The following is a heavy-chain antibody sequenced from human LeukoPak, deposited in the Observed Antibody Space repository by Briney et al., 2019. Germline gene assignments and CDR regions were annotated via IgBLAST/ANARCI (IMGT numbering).Heavy chain of an antibody. Sequence: SETLPLTCAVSGGSISSGGYYWSWIRQPPGKGLEWIGYIYHSGSTYYNPSLKSRVTISVDRSKNQFSLKLSSVTAADTAVYYRAREKGGQPTDRAFDYWGQGTLVTVSS. J-gene: IGHJ4*02. D-gene: IGHD2/OR15-2a*01. CDR2: IYHSGST. CDR1: GGSISSGGYY. CDR3: AREKGGQPTDRAFDY. V-gene: IGHV4-30-2*01.